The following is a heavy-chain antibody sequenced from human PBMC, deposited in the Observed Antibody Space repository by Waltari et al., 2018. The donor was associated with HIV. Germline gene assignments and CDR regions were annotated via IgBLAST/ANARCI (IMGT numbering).Heavy chain of an antibody. CDR2: ISSSGSYT. Sequence: QMQMVESGGGLVMPGGSLSVDCAALGFTSMDYYMSCIRQPPGEGLECVSYISSSGSYTNYADSVKGRFTISRDNAKNSLYLQMNGLRVEDTAVYYCATWGSGWYYVDYWGQGTLVTVSS. J-gene: IGHJ4*02. D-gene: IGHD6-19*01. V-gene: IGHV3-11*05. CDR1: GFTSMDYY. CDR3: ATWGSGWYYVDY.